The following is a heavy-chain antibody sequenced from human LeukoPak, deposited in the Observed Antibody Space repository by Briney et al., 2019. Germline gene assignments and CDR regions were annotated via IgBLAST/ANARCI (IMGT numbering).Heavy chain of an antibody. CDR2: ISAYNGNT. CDR1: GYTFTGYY. Sequence: ASVKVSCKASGYTFTGYYMHWVRQAPGQGLEWMGWISAYNGNTNYAQKLQGRVTMTTDTSTSTAYMELRSLRSDDTAVYYCARDRRRGDSSGYYYTQSYYWGQGTLVTVSS. D-gene: IGHD3-22*01. J-gene: IGHJ4*02. CDR3: ARDRRRGDSSGYYYTQSYY. V-gene: IGHV1-18*04.